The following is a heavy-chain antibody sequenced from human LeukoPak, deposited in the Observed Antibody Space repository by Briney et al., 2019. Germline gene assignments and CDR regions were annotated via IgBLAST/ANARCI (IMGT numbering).Heavy chain of an antibody. CDR2: IWFDGSDK. V-gene: IGHV3-33*01. D-gene: IGHD1-26*01. CDR3: ARDLGGSLDY. Sequence: GSLRLSCAASGFTFSSYAMHWVRQAPGKGLEWVAVIWFDGSDKNYADSVKGQFTIFRDNSKNTLYLQMNTLRVEDTAVYYCARDLGGSLDYWGQGALVTVSS. J-gene: IGHJ4*02. CDR1: GFTFSSYA.